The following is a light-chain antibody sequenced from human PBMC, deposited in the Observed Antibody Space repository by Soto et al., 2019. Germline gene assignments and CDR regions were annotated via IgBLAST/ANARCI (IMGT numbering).Light chain of an antibody. J-gene: IGLJ1*01. CDR2: DVS. V-gene: IGLV2-11*01. CDR1: SSDVGAYNY. CDR3: CSYAGRYTYV. Sequence: QSALTQPRSVSGSPGQSVTISCTGTSSDVGAYNYVSWYQQHPGKAPKLMIYDVSKRPSGVPDRLSGSKSGNTASLTISGLQADDEADYYFCSYAGRYTYVFGTGTKLTVL.